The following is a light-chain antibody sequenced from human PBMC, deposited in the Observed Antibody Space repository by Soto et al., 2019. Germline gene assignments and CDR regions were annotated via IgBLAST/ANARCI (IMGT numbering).Light chain of an antibody. CDR1: SSNIGAGYD. J-gene: IGLJ2*01. CDR2: DSS. V-gene: IGLV1-40*01. CDR3: QSSDSSFRGV. Sequence: QSVLTQPPSVSGAPGQRVTISCTGSSSNIGAGYDVHWYQQLPGTAPKLLIYDSSNRPSGVPDRFSGSKSGTSASLAIAGLPDEEEADYYCQSSDSSFRGVFGGGTKLTVL.